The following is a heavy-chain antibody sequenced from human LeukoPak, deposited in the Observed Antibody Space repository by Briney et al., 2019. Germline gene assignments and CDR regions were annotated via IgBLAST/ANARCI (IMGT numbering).Heavy chain of an antibody. J-gene: IGHJ3*02. CDR2: VSSSGGTT. Sequence: PGGSLSLSCTVSVFTFSRYHMSWVRQAPGQGLEWVSSVSSSGGTTFYPDSVKGRFSISRDNSENTVYLQMNSLRAEDTAVYYCAKRQQGSESYGPFEIWGQGTMVIVSS. CDR1: VFTFSRYH. CDR3: AKRQQGSESYGPFEI. V-gene: IGHV3-23*01. D-gene: IGHD3-10*01.